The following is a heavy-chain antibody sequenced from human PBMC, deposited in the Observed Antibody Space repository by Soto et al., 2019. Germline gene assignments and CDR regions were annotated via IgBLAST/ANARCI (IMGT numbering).Heavy chain of an antibody. J-gene: IGHJ4*02. CDR2: VNPIVRMS. Sequence: QVQLVQSGAEVKRPGSSVMVSCKASGDTFDFYSINWVRQAPGRGLEWMGRVNPIVRMSNYAQKFQGRVTMTADRSTSTDYMELSSLRSEDTAIYYCASSYGSGYRAFDYWGQGALVTVSS. D-gene: IGHD3-10*01. CDR3: ASSYGSGYRAFDY. V-gene: IGHV1-69*02. CDR1: GDTFDFYS.